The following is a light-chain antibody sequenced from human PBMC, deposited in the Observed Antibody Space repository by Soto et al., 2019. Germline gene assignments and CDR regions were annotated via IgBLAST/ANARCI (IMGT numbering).Light chain of an antibody. Sequence: EIVLTQSPGTLSLSPGERATLSCRASQSVSNNYLAWYQQKPGQAPRLLIYGASNRATGIPDRFSGSGSGTEFTLTISSLQSDDFAVYYCQQFNNWPPWAFGQGTKVDIK. CDR2: GAS. CDR3: QQFNNWPPWA. CDR1: QSVSNN. V-gene: IGKV3D-15*01. J-gene: IGKJ1*01.